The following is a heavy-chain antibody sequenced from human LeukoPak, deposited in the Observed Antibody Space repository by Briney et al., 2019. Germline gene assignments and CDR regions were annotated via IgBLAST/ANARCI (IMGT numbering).Heavy chain of an antibody. CDR2: IIPIFGTA. J-gene: IGHJ4*02. CDR3: ARDGYGDYVGGDY. Sequence: VASVKVSCTASGGTFSSYAISWVLQAPGQGLEWMGGIIPIFGTANYAQKFQGRVTITADESTSTAYMELSSLRSEDTAVYYCARDGYGDYVGGDYWGQGTLVTVSS. D-gene: IGHD4-17*01. CDR1: GGTFSSYA. V-gene: IGHV1-69*01.